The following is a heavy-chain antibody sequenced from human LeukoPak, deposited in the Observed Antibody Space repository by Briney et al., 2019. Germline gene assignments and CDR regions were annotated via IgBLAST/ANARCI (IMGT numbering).Heavy chain of an antibody. CDR3: ARDRGGELLFDY. Sequence: GGSLRLSCAASGFTFSSYSMNWVRQAPGKGLEWVSYISSSGSTIYYADSVKGRFTISRDNAKNSLYLQMNSLRAEDTAVYYCARDRGGELLFDYWGQGTLVTVSS. J-gene: IGHJ4*02. CDR1: GFTFSSYS. CDR2: ISSSGSTI. D-gene: IGHD1-26*01. V-gene: IGHV3-48*04.